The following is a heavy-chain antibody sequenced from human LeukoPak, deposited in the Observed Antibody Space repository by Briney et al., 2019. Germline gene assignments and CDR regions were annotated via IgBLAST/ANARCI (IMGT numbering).Heavy chain of an antibody. Sequence: GGSLRLSCAASGFTFSSYAMSWVRQAPGKGLEWVSAISGSGGSTYYADSVKGRFTISRDNSKNTQYLQMNSLRAEDTAVYYCTTTLSGTARGYWGQGTLVTVSS. J-gene: IGHJ4*02. CDR1: GFTFSSYA. D-gene: IGHD3-10*01. V-gene: IGHV3-23*01. CDR3: TTTLSGTARGY. CDR2: ISGSGGST.